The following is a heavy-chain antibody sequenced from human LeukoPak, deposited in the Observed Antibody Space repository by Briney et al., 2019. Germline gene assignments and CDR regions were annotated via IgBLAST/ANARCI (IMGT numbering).Heavy chain of an antibody. J-gene: IGHJ4*02. CDR3: AKESLGRGSSYGSYFDC. Sequence: PGGPLRLSCAASGFAFSIYAMSWVRQAPGKGREWVSTITSSGDRTYYADSAKGRFTISRDNSKNTLYLQMNGLTSEDSAVYSCAKESLGRGSSYGSYFDCWGQGTLVTVSS. CDR1: GFAFSIYA. V-gene: IGHV3-23*01. CDR2: ITSSGDRT. D-gene: IGHD1-26*01.